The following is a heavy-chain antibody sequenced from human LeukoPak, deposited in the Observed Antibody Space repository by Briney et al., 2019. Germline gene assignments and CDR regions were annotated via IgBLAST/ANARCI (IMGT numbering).Heavy chain of an antibody. D-gene: IGHD3-22*01. CDR2: IYYSGST. CDR1: GGSISSSSYY. Sequence: PSETLSLTRTISGGSISSSSYYWGWIRQPPGKGLEWIGSIYYSGSTYYNPSLKSRVTISVDTSKNQFSLKLSSVTAADTAVYYCATWGYYYDSSGYFDYWGQGTLVTVSS. J-gene: IGHJ4*02. CDR3: ATWGYYYDSSGYFDY. V-gene: IGHV4-39*07.